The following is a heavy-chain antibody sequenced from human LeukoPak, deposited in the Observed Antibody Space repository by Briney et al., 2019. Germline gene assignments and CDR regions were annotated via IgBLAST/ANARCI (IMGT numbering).Heavy chain of an antibody. J-gene: IGHJ5*02. CDR3: AREPTTTNWFDP. Sequence: SETLSLTCTVSGYSISTGYYWGWIRQPPGKGLEWIGSIYYSGSTYYNPSLKSRVTISVDTSKNQFSLKLSSVTAADTAVYYCAREPTTTNWFDPWGQGTLVTVSS. V-gene: IGHV4-38-2*02. CDR2: IYYSGST. D-gene: IGHD4-17*01. CDR1: GYSISTGYY.